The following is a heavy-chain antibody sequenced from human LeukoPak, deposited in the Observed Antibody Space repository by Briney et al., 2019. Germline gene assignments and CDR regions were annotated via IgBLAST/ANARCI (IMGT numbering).Heavy chain of an antibody. J-gene: IGHJ3*02. Sequence: TSETLSLTCTVSGGSISSSSYYWGWIRQPPGKGLEWIGSIYYSGSTYYDPSLKSRVTTSVDTSKNQFSLKLSSVTAADTAVYYCAGPAYYDILTGYNTDAFDIWGQGTMVTVSS. CDR1: GGSISSSSYY. V-gene: IGHV4-39*01. D-gene: IGHD3-9*01. CDR3: AGPAYYDILTGYNTDAFDI. CDR2: IYYSGST.